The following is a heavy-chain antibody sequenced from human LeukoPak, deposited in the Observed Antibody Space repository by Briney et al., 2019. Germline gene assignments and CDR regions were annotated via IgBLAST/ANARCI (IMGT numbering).Heavy chain of an antibody. CDR2: IIPIFGTT. V-gene: IGHV1-69*06. D-gene: IGHD7-27*01. J-gene: IGHJ4*02. CDR1: GGTFSSYA. Sequence: SVKVSCKASGGTFSSYAISWVRQAPGQGLEWMGGIIPIFGTTNYAQKFQDRVTITADKSTSTAYMELSSLRSEDTAVYYCASRTGDDEYYFDYWGQGTLVTVSS. CDR3: ASRTGDDEYYFDY.